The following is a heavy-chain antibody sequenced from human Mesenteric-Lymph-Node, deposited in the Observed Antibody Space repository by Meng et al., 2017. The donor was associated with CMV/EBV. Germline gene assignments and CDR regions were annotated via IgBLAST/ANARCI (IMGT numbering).Heavy chain of an antibody. Sequence: ASLKVSCKASGYTFTDHYFHWVRQAPGQGLEWMGGVHPKSGGTHYAQKFQGRLIVTRDTFISTGYMELSSLGSDGTAVYYCARDNDWGPDYWGQGTLVTVSS. J-gene: IGHJ4*02. CDR3: ARDNDWGPDY. CDR2: VHPKSGGT. V-gene: IGHV1-2*02. CDR1: GYTFTDHY. D-gene: IGHD7-27*01.